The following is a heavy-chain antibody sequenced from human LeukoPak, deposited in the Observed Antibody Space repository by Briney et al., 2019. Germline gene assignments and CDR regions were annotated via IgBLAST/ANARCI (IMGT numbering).Heavy chain of an antibody. V-gene: IGHV1-18*01. J-gene: IGHJ6*02. CDR2: ISAYNGNT. CDR1: GYTFTSYG. Sequence: ASVKVSCKASGYTFTSYGISWVRQAPGQGLEWMGWISAYNGNTNYAQKLQGRVTMTTDTSTSTAYMELRSLRSDDTAVYCCARDISYCSSTSCYVSYYYYGMDVWGQGTTVTVSS. CDR3: ARDISYCSSTSCYVSYYYYGMDV. D-gene: IGHD2-2*01.